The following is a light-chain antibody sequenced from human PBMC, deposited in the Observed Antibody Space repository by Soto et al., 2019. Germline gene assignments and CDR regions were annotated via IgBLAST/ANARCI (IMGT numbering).Light chain of an antibody. J-gene: IGKJ1*01. CDR3: QQYGNSRWT. Sequence: EIVLTQAPDTLSLSPGERATLCCRASQSVSSSYLAWYQQTPGQAPRLLIYGTSNRATGIPDRFSGSGSGTDFTLTISRLEPEDSAVYYCQQYGNSRWTFGQGTKVEIK. CDR2: GTS. V-gene: IGKV3-20*01. CDR1: QSVSSSY.